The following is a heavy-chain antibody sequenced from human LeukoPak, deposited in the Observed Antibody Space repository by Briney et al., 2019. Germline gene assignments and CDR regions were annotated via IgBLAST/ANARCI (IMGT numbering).Heavy chain of an antibody. CDR1: GFTFSSYG. CDR2: IWYDGSNK. CDR3: AKAGFSGGYSRYYYYYMDV. D-gene: IGHD2-15*01. Sequence: GGSLRLSCAASGFTFSSYGMHWVRQAPGKGLEWVAVIWYDGSNKYYTDSVKGRFTISRDNSKNTLYLQMNSLRAKDTAVYYCAKAGFSGGYSRYYYYYMDVWGKGTTVTVSS. J-gene: IGHJ6*03. V-gene: IGHV3-33*06.